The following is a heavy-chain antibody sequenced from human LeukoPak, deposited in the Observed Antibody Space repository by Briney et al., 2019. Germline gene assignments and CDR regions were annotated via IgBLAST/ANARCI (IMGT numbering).Heavy chain of an antibody. J-gene: IGHJ6*02. CDR3: AKVHYGSGSWNYYYYGMDV. D-gene: IGHD3-10*01. CDR1: GFTFSSYA. CDR2: ISGSGGST. Sequence: PGGSLRLSCAASGFTFSSYAMSWVRQAPGKGLEWVSAISGSGGSTYYADSVKGRFTISRDNSKNTLYLQMNSLRAEDTAVYYCAKVHYGSGSWNYYYYGMDVWGQGTTVTVSS. V-gene: IGHV3-23*01.